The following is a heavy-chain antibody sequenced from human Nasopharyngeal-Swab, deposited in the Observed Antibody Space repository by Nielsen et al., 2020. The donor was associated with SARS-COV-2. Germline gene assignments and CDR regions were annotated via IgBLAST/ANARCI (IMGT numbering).Heavy chain of an antibody. CDR3: ARYYYDSSGYPNFDY. CDR2: IYYSGST. CDR1: GGSISSYY. V-gene: IGHV4-59*08. J-gene: IGHJ4*02. Sequence: SETLSLTCTVSGGSISSYYWSWIRQPPGKGLEWIGYIYYSGSTNYNPSLKSRVTISVDTSKNQFSLKLSSVTAADTAVYYCARYYYDSSGYPNFDYWGQGILVTVSS. D-gene: IGHD3-22*01.